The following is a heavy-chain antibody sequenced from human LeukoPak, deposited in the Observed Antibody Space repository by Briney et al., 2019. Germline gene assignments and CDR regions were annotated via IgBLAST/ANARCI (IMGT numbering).Heavy chain of an antibody. CDR1: GFTFSSYS. Sequence: GGSLRLSCAASGFTFSSYSMNWVRQAPGKGLEWVSYISSGSSTIYYADSVKGRFTISRDNAKNSLYLQMNSLRAEDTAVYYCARDGSYGSGSYYFDYWGQGTLVTFSS. J-gene: IGHJ4*02. CDR2: ISSGSSTI. D-gene: IGHD3-10*01. CDR3: ARDGSYGSGSYYFDY. V-gene: IGHV3-48*04.